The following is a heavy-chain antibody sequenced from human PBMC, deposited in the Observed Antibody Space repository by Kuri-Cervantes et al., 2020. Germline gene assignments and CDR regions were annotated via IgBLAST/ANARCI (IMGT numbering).Heavy chain of an antibody. Sequence: GESLKISCAASGFTFSSYSMNWVRQAPGKGLEWVSYISSSSSTIYYADSVKGRFTISRDNAKNSLYLQMNSLRAEDTAVYYCARDRRYDQLLSLYYFDYWGQGTLVTVSS. CDR1: GFTFSSYS. CDR2: ISSSSSTI. CDR3: ARDRRYDQLLSLYYFDY. J-gene: IGHJ4*02. D-gene: IGHD2-2*01. V-gene: IGHV3-48*01.